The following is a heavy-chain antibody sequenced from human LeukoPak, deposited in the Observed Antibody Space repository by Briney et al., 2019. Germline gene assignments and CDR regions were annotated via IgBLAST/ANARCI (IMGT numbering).Heavy chain of an antibody. J-gene: IGHJ4*02. CDR1: GHTFTDYA. CDR2: ITTGRGET. Sequence: GASVKVSCKASGHTFTDYALHWVRQAPGQSLEWMGWITTGRGETRYSQDFQRRITLTRDKSANTVYMDLSDLTSEDTAIYYCARGGQQWRGGNYFDPWGQGTLVAVSS. V-gene: IGHV1-3*03. D-gene: IGHD6-19*01. CDR3: ARGGQQWRGGNYFDP.